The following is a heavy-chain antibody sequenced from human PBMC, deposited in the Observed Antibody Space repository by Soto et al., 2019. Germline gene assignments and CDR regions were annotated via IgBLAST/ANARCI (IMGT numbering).Heavy chain of an antibody. CDR1: GFTFSSYA. V-gene: IGHV3-23*01. J-gene: IGHJ4*02. Sequence: GGSLRLSCAASGFTFSSYAMSWVRQAPGKGLEWVSAISGSGGSTYYADSVKGRFTISRDNSKNTLYLQMNSLRAEDTAVYYCAKDRAAIWGSYRRYYFDYWGQGTLVTVSS. D-gene: IGHD3-16*02. CDR3: AKDRAAIWGSYRRYYFDY. CDR2: ISGSGGST.